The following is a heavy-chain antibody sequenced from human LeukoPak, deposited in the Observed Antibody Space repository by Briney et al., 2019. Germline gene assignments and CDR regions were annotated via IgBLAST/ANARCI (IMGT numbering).Heavy chain of an antibody. D-gene: IGHD3-22*01. V-gene: IGHV4-59*08. CDR3: ARGDNYYDSSGYPMDY. Sequence: YYLGSTNYSPSLKSRVTISVDTSKNQFSLKLSSVTAADTAVYYCARGDNYYDSSGYPMDYWGRGALVTVSS. CDR2: YYLGST. J-gene: IGHJ4*02.